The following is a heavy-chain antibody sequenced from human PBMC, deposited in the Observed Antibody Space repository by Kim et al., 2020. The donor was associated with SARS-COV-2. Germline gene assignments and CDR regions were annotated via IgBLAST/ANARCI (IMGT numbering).Heavy chain of an antibody. V-gene: IGHV5-51*01. D-gene: IGHD2-2*01. CDR1: GYSFTSYW. CDR2: IYPGDSDT. J-gene: IGHJ4*02. CDR3: ARHTYCSSTSCYFSFVY. Sequence: GESLKISCKGSGYSFTSYWIGWVRQMPGKGLEWMGIIYPGDSDTRYSPSFQGQVTISADKSISTAYLQWSSLKASDTAMYYCARHTYCSSTSCYFSFVYWGQGTLVTVSS.